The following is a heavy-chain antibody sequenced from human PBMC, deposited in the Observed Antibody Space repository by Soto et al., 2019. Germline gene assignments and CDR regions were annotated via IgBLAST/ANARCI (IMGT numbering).Heavy chain of an antibody. J-gene: IGHJ3*02. CDR2: IYYSGST. CDR1: GGSISSSSYY. D-gene: IGHD3-22*01. Sequence: QLQLQESGPGLVKPSETLSLTCTVSGGSISSSSYYWGWIRQPPGKGLEWIGSIYYSGSTYYNPSLKSRVTISVDTSKNQFSLKLSSVTAADTAVYYCARHERDSSGYSDPNAFDIWGQGTMVTVSS. V-gene: IGHV4-39*01. CDR3: ARHERDSSGYSDPNAFDI.